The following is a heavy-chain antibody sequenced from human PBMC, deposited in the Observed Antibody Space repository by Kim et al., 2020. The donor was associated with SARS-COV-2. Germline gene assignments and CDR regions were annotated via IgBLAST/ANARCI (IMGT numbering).Heavy chain of an antibody. CDR2: ISSSSSYT. CDR3: ARDCYRDYGLCYYYGMDV. D-gene: IGHD4-17*01. J-gene: IGHJ6*02. V-gene: IGHV3-11*06. CDR1: GFTFSDYY. Sequence: GGSLRLSCAASGFTFSDYYMSWIRQAPGKGLEWVSYISSSSSYTNYADSVKGRFTISRDNAKNSLYLQMNSLRAEDTAVYYCARDCYRDYGLCYYYGMDVWGQGTTVTVSS.